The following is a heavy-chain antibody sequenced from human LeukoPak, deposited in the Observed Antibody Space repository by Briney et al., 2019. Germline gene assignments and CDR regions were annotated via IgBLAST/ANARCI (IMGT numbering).Heavy chain of an antibody. CDR3: ARDIAVAGNWFDP. J-gene: IGHJ5*02. Sequence: GASVKVSCKAFGYTFTSYYMHWVQQAPGQGLEWMGIINPSGGSTSYAQKFQGRVTMTRDTSTSTVYMELSSLRSEDTAVYYCARDIAVAGNWFDPWGQGTLVTVSS. CDR1: GYTFTSYY. CDR2: INPSGGST. V-gene: IGHV1-46*01. D-gene: IGHD6-19*01.